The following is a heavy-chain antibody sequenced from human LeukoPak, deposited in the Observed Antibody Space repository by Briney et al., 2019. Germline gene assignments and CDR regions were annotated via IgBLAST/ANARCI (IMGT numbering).Heavy chain of an antibody. J-gene: IGHJ2*01. Sequence: TGGSLRLSCSASGXTFSSYAMHWVRQAPGKGLEYVSAISSNGGSTYYADSVKGRFTISRDNSKNTLYLQMSSLRAEDTAVYYCVKDNSNWYWYFDLWGRGTLVTVSS. CDR1: GXTFSSYA. CDR2: ISSNGGST. CDR3: VKDNSNWYWYFDL. D-gene: IGHD1-1*01. V-gene: IGHV3-64D*06.